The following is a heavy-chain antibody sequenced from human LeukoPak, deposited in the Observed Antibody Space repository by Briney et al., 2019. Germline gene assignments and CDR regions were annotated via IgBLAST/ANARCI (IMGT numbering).Heavy chain of an antibody. D-gene: IGHD6-13*01. V-gene: IGHV7-4-1*02. Sequence: ASVKVSCKASGYTFTSYGISWVRQAPGQGLEWMGWINTNTGNPTYAQGFTGRFVFSLDTSVSTAYLQISSLKAEDTAVYYCARVPIAAAGRRFDYWGQGTLVTVSS. J-gene: IGHJ4*02. CDR3: ARVPIAAAGRRFDY. CDR2: INTNTGNP. CDR1: GYTFTSYG.